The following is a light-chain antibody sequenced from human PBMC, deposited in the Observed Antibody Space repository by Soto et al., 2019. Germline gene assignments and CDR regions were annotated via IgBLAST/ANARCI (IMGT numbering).Light chain of an antibody. J-gene: IGLJ1*01. CDR2: EVS. Sequence: SALAQPASVSGSPGQSITISCTGTSSDVGTYDYVSWYQHHPGKAPKLMISEVSNRPSGVSNRFSGSKSGNTASLTISGLQAEDEADYYCNSYTSSNTYVFGSGTKLTVL. CDR1: SSDVGTYDY. CDR3: NSYTSSNTYV. V-gene: IGLV2-14*01.